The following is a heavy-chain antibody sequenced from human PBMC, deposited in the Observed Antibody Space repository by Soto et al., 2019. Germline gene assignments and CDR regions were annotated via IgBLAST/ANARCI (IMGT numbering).Heavy chain of an antibody. CDR1: GYNFRNFG. V-gene: IGHV1-18*01. J-gene: IGHJ3*01. D-gene: IGHD5-18*01. Sequence: RASVKVSCKASGYNFRNFGITWVRQASGLGLEWLGRISGYNGRTSSARNFRDRVVLTTDTATNTAYMELRSLTSDDTAIYYCAREGYSSGFDPFDFWGQGTKVTVSS. CDR2: ISGYNGRT. CDR3: AREGYSSGFDPFDF.